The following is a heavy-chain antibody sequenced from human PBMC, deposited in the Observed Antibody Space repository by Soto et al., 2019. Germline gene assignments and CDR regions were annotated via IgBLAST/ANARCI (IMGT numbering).Heavy chain of an antibody. V-gene: IGHV4-39*01. D-gene: IGHD6-13*01. CDR2: IFYTGST. J-gene: IGHJ5*02. CDR1: GGSVVSNRYY. CDR3: VSPKTIGAAAGKGWLDP. Sequence: PSETLSLTCTVSGGSVVSNRYYWAWIRQPPGKGLEWIGSIFYTGSTYYSPSLKGRLIISVDPSKNQFSLKLTSVTAADTAMYYCVSPKTIGAAAGKGWLDPXGQGTLVT.